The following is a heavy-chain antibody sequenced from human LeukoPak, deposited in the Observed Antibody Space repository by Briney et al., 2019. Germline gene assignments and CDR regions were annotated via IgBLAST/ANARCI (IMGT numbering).Heavy chain of an antibody. CDR1: GGSISSYY. V-gene: IGHV4-59*01. CDR3: ARENTMVRGVII. D-gene: IGHD3-10*01. J-gene: IGHJ4*02. Sequence: PSETLSLTCTVSGGSISSYYWSWIRQPPGKGLEWIGYIYYSGSTNHNPSLKSRVTISVDTSKNQFSLKLSSVTAADTAVYYCARENTMVRGVIIWGQGTLVTVSS. CDR2: IYYSGST.